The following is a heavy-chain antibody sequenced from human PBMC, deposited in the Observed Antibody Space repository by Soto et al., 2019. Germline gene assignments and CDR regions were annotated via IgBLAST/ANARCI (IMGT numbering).Heavy chain of an antibody. CDR3: AKVGAPYCGGDCYLDY. CDR1: GFTFSSYA. CDR2: ISGSGGST. V-gene: IGHV3-23*01. D-gene: IGHD2-21*02. Sequence: GGSLSLSCAASGFTFSSYAMSWVRQAPGKGLEWVSAISGSGGSTYYADSVKGRFTISRDNSKNTLYLQMNSLRAEDTAVYYCAKVGAPYCGGDCYLDYWGQGTLVTVSS. J-gene: IGHJ4*02.